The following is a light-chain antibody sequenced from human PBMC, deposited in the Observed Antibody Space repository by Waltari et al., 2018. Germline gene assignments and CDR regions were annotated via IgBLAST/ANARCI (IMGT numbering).Light chain of an antibody. CDR1: SSDVGGYNY. CDR3: CSYAGSVV. CDR2: AVS. V-gene: IGLV2-23*02. Sequence: QSALTQPASVSGAPGQSITTSCTGTSSDVGGYNYLSWYQQHPGKAPNLMIYAVSKRPSGVSNRFSGSKSGNTASLTISGLQAEDEADYYCCSYAGSVVFGGGTKLTVL. J-gene: IGLJ2*01.